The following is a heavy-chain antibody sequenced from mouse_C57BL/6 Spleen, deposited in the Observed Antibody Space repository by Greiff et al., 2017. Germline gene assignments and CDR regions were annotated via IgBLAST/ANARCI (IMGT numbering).Heavy chain of an antibody. D-gene: IGHD2-3*01. Sequence: EVKLVESGGGLVKPGGSLKLSCAASGFTFSSYAMSWVRQTPEKRLEWVATISDGGSYTYYPDNVKGRFTISRDNAKNNLYLQMSHLKSEDTAMYYCARDGFYEDFDYWGQGTTLTVSS. V-gene: IGHV5-4*01. CDR3: ARDGFYEDFDY. CDR1: GFTFSSYA. J-gene: IGHJ2*01. CDR2: ISDGGSYT.